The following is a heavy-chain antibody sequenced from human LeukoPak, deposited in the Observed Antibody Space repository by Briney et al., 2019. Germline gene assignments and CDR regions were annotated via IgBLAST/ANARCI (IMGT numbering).Heavy chain of an antibody. CDR1: GGTFSSYA. CDR2: IIPIFGTA. CDR3: ARPAYSGYDLDY. Sequence: GASVKVSCKASGGTFSSYAFSWVRQAPGQGLEWMGGIIPIFGTAKYAQKFQGRVTITADESTSTAYMELSSLRSEDTAVYYCARPAYSGYDLDYWGQGTLVTVSS. D-gene: IGHD5-12*01. V-gene: IGHV1-69*13. J-gene: IGHJ4*02.